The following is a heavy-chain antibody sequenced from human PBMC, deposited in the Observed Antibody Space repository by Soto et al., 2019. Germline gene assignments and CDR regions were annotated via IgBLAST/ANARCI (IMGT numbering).Heavy chain of an antibody. CDR3: ARDSTRDYEILTGKHYYYYYGMDV. J-gene: IGHJ6*02. CDR2: IYYSGRT. Sequence: QVQLQESGPGLVKPSQTLSLTCTVSGGSISSGGYYWSWIRQHPGKGMEWIGYIYYSGRTYYNPSLKSRVTISVDTSKNQYCLKLSSVTAADTAVYYCARDSTRDYEILTGKHYYYYYGMDVWGQGTTVTVSS. V-gene: IGHV4-31*03. D-gene: IGHD3-9*01. CDR1: GGSISSGGYY.